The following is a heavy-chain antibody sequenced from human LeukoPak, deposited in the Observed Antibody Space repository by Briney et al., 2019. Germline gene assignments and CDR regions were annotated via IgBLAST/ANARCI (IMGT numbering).Heavy chain of an antibody. CDR2: IYSGDT. V-gene: IGHV3-53*01. D-gene: IGHD3-10*01. J-gene: IGHJ4*02. CDR1: GFTVSSNS. Sequence: GGSLRLSCTVSGFTVSSNSMSWVRQAPGKGLEWVSFIYSGDTHYSDSVKGRFTIPRDNSKNTLYLQMNGLRAVDTALYYCAKGGDYYGSGSYIDYWGQGALVTVSS. CDR3: AKGGDYYGSGSYIDY.